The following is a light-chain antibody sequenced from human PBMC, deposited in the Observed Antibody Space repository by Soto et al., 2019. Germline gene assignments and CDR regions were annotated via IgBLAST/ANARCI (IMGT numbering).Light chain of an antibody. V-gene: IGKV3-20*01. Sequence: ELVLTQSPGTLSLSPGERATLSCTASQSFNSNYLAWYQQKPGQAPRLLIYGASTRATGIPDRFSGSGSGTDFTLTISRLEPEDFAVYYCHQYGSSPRTFGPGTKVDIK. CDR1: QSFNSNY. J-gene: IGKJ1*01. CDR3: HQYGSSPRT. CDR2: GAS.